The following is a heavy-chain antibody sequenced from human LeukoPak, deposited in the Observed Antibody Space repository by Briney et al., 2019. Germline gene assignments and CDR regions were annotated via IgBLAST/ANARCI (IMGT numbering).Heavy chain of an antibody. J-gene: IGHJ4*02. CDR2: IYYSGST. V-gene: IGHV4-59*08. Sequence: SETLSLTCTVSGGSISSYYWSWIRQPPGKGLEWIGYIYYSGSTNYNPSLKSRVTISVDTSKNQFSLKLSSVTAADTAVYYCARQKVERLRLEYFDYWGQGTLVTVSS. CDR1: GGSISSYY. CDR3: ARQKVERLRLEYFDY. D-gene: IGHD5-12*01.